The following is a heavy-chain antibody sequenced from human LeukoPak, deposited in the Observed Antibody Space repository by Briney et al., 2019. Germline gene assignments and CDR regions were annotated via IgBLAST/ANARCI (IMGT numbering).Heavy chain of an antibody. CDR2: IYSGGST. CDR1: GFTVSSNY. D-gene: IGHD6-13*01. V-gene: IGHV3-66*04. J-gene: IGHJ4*02. Sequence: PGGSLGLSCAASGFTVSSNYMSWVRQAPGKGLEWVSVIYSGGSTYYADSVKGRFTISRDNSKNTLYLQMNSLRAEDTAVYYCARPGYSSSWYYFDYWGQGTLVTVSS. CDR3: ARPGYSSSWYYFDY.